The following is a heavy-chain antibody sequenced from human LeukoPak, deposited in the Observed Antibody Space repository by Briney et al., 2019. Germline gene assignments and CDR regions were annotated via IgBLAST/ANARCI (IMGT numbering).Heavy chain of an antibody. J-gene: IGHJ4*02. CDR1: GGSVSSGDYY. CDR2: IYYSGST. V-gene: IGHV4-61*08. D-gene: IGHD2-21*02. CDR3: ARTGVTAIY. Sequence: SETLSLTCTVSGGSVSSGDYYWSWIRQPPGKGLEWIGYIYYSGSTNYNPSLKSRVTISVDTSKNQFSLKLSSVTAADTAVYYCARTGVTAIYWGQGTLVTVSS.